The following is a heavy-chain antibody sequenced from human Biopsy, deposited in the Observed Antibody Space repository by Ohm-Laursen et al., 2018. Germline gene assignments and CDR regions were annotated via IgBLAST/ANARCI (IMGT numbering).Heavy chain of an antibody. J-gene: IGHJ5*01. D-gene: IGHD2-8*02. Sequence: GSLRLSCAATGFTFSRYAMSWVRQAPGKGLEWVPAISGSGRTYYADSVKGRFTISRDNSKNTLFLQLSSLRAEDTAVYHCAKERDLNLLAWFDPWGQGTLVTVSS. CDR2: ISGSGRT. CDR1: GFTFSRYA. CDR3: AKERDLNLLAWFDP. V-gene: IGHV3-23*01.